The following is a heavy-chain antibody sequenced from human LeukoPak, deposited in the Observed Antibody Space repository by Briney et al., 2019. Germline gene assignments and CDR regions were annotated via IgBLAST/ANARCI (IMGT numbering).Heavy chain of an antibody. CDR1: GGSISSSSYY. J-gene: IGHJ3*02. D-gene: IGHD6-6*01. Sequence: PSETLSLTCTVSGGSISSSSYYWGWIRQPPGKGLEWIGSIYYSRSTYYNPSLKSRVTISVDTSKNQFSLKLSSVTAADTAVYYCARLSRYSSSMCAFDIWGQGTMVTVSS. CDR2: IYYSRST. V-gene: IGHV4-39*07. CDR3: ARLSRYSSSMCAFDI.